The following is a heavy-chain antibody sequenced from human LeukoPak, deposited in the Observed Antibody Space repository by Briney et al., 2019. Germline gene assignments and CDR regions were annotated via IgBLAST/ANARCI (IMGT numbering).Heavy chain of an antibody. CDR1: GGSISSGGYY. V-gene: IGHV4-30-2*01. CDR3: ARYTAMILGFDY. D-gene: IGHD5-18*01. CDR2: IYHSGST. Sequence: PSETLPLTCTVSGGSISSGGYYWSWIRQPPGEGLEWIGYIYHSGSTYYNPSLKSRVTMSVDRSKNQFSLKLSSVTAADTAVYYCARYTAMILGFDYWGQGTLVTASS. J-gene: IGHJ4*02.